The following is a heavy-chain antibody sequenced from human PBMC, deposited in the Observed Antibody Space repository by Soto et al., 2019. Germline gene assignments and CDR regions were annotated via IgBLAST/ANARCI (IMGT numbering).Heavy chain of an antibody. CDR2: ISYDGSNK. CDR1: GFTFSSYA. Sequence: PWGSLRLSCAASGFTFSSYAMHWVRQAPGKGLERVAVISYDGSNKYYADSVKGRFTISRDNSKNTLYLQMNSLRAEDTAVYYCATTIIVILASASGGTSFDYWGQGTLVTVSS. J-gene: IGHJ4*02. V-gene: IGHV3-30-3*01. D-gene: IGHD3-22*01. CDR3: ATTIIVILASASGGTSFDY.